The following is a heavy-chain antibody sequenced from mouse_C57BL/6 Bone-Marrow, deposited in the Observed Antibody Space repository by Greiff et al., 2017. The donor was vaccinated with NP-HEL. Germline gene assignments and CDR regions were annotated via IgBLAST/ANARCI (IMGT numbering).Heavy chain of an antibody. CDR2: IYPGDGDT. D-gene: IGHD1-1*01. CDR3: ARSEGSSAWFAY. J-gene: IGHJ3*01. V-gene: IGHV1-82*01. CDR1: GYAFSSSW. Sequence: QVQLQQSGPELVNPGASVKISCKASGYAFSSSWTHSVKQRPGKGLEWIGRIYPGDGDTNYNGKFKGKATLTADKSSSTAYMQLSSLTSEDSAVYFCARSEGSSAWFAYWGQGTLVTVSA.